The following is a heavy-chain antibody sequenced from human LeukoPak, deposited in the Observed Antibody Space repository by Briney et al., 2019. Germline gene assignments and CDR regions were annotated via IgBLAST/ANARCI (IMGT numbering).Heavy chain of an antibody. CDR2: IHSSGTT. V-gene: IGHV4-59*08. CDR1: RASISYYY. Sequence: PSETLSLTCTVSRASISYYYWSWIRQPPGKGLEWIGYIHSSGTTNYNPSLKSRVTISVDTSKNQFSLKLTSVTAADTAVYYCASGTYYGSGSPYCFDYWGQGTLVTVSS. J-gene: IGHJ4*02. D-gene: IGHD3-10*01. CDR3: ASGTYYGSGSPYCFDY.